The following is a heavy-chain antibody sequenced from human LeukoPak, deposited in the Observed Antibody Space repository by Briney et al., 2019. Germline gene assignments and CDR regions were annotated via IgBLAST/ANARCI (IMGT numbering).Heavy chain of an antibody. Sequence: PGGSLRLSCAASGFTFDDYAMHWVRQAPGKGLEWVSGISCNSGSIGYADSVKGRFTISRDNAKNSLYLQMNSLRAEDTALYYCAKGTGIVGATDAFDIWGQGTMVTVSS. V-gene: IGHV3-9*01. CDR1: GFTFDDYA. CDR3: AKGTGIVGATDAFDI. J-gene: IGHJ3*02. CDR2: ISCNSGSI. D-gene: IGHD1-26*01.